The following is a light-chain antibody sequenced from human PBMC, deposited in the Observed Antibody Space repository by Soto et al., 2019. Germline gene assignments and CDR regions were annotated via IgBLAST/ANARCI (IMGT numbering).Light chain of an antibody. V-gene: IGKV1-27*01. J-gene: IGKJ4*01. CDR3: QKYNSAPLT. Sequence: DVQMTQSPSSLSAFVGDRVTITCRASQGIAPYLAWFQQKPGKVPKLLIYATSTLQSGVPSRFSGSGSGTDFTLTINSLQPEDVGTYYCQKYNSAPLTFGGGPKVDIK. CDR2: ATS. CDR1: QGIAPY.